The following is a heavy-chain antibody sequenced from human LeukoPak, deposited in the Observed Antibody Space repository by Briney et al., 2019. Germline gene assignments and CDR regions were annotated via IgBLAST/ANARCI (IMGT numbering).Heavy chain of an antibody. CDR2: IYYSGST. CDR3: ARNAIRHYNWFDP. D-gene: IGHD2-2*02. Sequence: SETLSLTCTVSGGSISSSSYYWGWIRQPPGKGLEWIGSIYYSGSTYYNPSLKSRVTISVDTSKNQFSLKLRSVTAADTAVYYCARNAIRHYNWFDPWGQGTLVTVSS. CDR1: GGSISSSSYY. V-gene: IGHV4-39*07. J-gene: IGHJ5*02.